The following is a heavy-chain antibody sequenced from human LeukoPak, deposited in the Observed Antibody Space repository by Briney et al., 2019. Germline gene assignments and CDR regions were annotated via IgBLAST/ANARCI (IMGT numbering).Heavy chain of an antibody. CDR2: INAGNGNT. Sequence: ASVKVSCKASGYTFTSYAMHWVRQAPGQRLEWMGWINAGNGNTKYSQKFQGRVTITRNTSISAAYMELSSLRSEDTAVYYCARGGYCSSTSCYNKKYFDYWGQGTLVTVSS. J-gene: IGHJ4*02. D-gene: IGHD2-2*02. V-gene: IGHV1-3*01. CDR3: ARGGYCSSTSCYNKKYFDY. CDR1: GYTFTSYA.